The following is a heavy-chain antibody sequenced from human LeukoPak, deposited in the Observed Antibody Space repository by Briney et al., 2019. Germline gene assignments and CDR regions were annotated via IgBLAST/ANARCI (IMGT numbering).Heavy chain of an antibody. D-gene: IGHD3-10*01. J-gene: IGHJ4*02. CDR1: GYSISSGYY. V-gene: IGHV4-38-2*02. Sequence: SETLSLTCTVSGYSISSGYYWGWIRQSPGKGLEWIGNIYHSGTTYYNPSLKSRATISVDTSKNQFSLKLSSVTAADTAVYYCVRVTHYYDSGSYPYWGQGTLVIVSS. CDR2: IYHSGTT. CDR3: VRVTHYYDSGSYPY.